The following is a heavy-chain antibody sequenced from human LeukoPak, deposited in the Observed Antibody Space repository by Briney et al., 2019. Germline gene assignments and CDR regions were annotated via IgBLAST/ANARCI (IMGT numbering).Heavy chain of an antibody. CDR3: ASGGYHYDSSGYYRFDY. CDR2: INPNSGGT. Sequence: ASVKVSCKASGYTFTGYYMHWVRQAPGQGLEWMGWINPNSGGTNYAQKFQGRVTMTRDTSISTAYMDLSRLKSDDTAVYYCASGGYHYDSSGYYRFDYWGQGTLVTVSS. CDR1: GYTFTGYY. V-gene: IGHV1-2*02. J-gene: IGHJ4*02. D-gene: IGHD3-22*01.